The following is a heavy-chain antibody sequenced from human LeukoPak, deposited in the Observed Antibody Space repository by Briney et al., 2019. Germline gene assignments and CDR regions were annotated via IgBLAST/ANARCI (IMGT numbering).Heavy chain of an antibody. CDR3: GRVSTVTANFDY. Sequence: GGSLRLSCAASGFTFSSYAMTWVRQGPGKGLEWVSTIDTRGATFYADSVKGRFTISRDNSENRLYLQMNSLRAEDTAVYYCGRVSTVTANFDYWGQGSLVTVSS. CDR1: GFTFSSYA. CDR2: IDTRGAT. J-gene: IGHJ4*02. D-gene: IGHD2-21*02. V-gene: IGHV3-23*01.